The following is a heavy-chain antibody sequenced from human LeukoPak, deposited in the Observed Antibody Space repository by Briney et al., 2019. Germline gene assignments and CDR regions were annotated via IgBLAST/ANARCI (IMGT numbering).Heavy chain of an antibody. Sequence: PGGSLRLSCAASGFTFSSYSMNWVRQAPGKGLEWVSYISSSSSTIYYADSVKGRFTTSRDNATNSLYLQMNSLRDEDTAVYYCATQPIEWELRHFDYWGQGTLVTVSS. CDR2: ISSSSSTI. V-gene: IGHV3-48*02. J-gene: IGHJ4*02. CDR1: GFTFSSYS. D-gene: IGHD1-26*01. CDR3: ATQPIEWELRHFDY.